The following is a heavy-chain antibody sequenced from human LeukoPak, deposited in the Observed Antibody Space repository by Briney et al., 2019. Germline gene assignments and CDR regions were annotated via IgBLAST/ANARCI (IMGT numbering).Heavy chain of an antibody. Sequence: GGSLRLSCAASGFTFSNYGMHWVRQAPGKGLEWVAFIRYDGSNKYYTDSVKGRFTISRDNSKNTLYLQMNSLRAEDTAVYYCAKDLFGAFDYWGQGTLVTVSS. CDR2: IRYDGSNK. J-gene: IGHJ4*02. CDR1: GFTFSNYG. CDR3: AKDLFGAFDY. V-gene: IGHV3-30*02. D-gene: IGHD1-26*01.